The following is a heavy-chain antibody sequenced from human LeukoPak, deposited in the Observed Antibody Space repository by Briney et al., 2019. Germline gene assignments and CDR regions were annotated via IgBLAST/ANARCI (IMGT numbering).Heavy chain of an antibody. J-gene: IGHJ5*02. D-gene: IGHD6-13*01. Sequence: GGSLRLSCAVSGFTFSSYGMHWVRQAPGKGLEWVAVISYDGSNKYYADSVKGRFTISRDNSKNTLYLQMNSLRAEDTAVYYCAKEYPAGPWMFDPWGQGTLVTVSS. V-gene: IGHV3-30*18. CDR2: ISYDGSNK. CDR1: GFTFSSYG. CDR3: AKEYPAGPWMFDP.